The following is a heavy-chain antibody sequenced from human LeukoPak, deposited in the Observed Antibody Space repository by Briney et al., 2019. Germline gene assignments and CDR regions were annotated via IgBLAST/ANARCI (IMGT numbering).Heavy chain of an antibody. CDR1: GFTFSSHA. CDR2: ISGSGGSK. D-gene: IGHD2-15*01. Sequence: GGSLRLSCAASGFTFSSHAMSWVRQAPGKGLEWVSAISGSGGSKYYADSVRGRFTISRDNYKNTLYLQMNSLRGDDTAVYYCAKDVVVVAATTVEYYFDYWGQGALVTVSS. J-gene: IGHJ4*02. CDR3: AKDVVVVAATTVEYYFDY. V-gene: IGHV3-23*01.